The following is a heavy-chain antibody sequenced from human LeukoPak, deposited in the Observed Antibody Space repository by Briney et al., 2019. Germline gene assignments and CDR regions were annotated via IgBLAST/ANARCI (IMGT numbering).Heavy chain of an antibody. J-gene: IGHJ4*02. D-gene: IGHD4-23*01. Sequence: ASVKVSCKASGYTFTTYGITWVRQAPGQGLEWMGWISGYNGNTIYAQKLQGRVTMTTDTSTSTAYMGLRSLRSDDTAVYYCARGDXGXXXXXXGQGTLVTVSS. CDR3: ARGDXGXXXXX. CDR2: ISGYNGNT. CDR1: GYTFTTYG. V-gene: IGHV1-18*01.